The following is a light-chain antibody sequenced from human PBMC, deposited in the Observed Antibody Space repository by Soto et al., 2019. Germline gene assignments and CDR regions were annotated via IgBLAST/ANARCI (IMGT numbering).Light chain of an antibody. J-gene: IGKJ4*01. CDR1: QSVSSSF. CDR3: QQYYSSPHT. V-gene: IGKV3-20*01. CDR2: GAS. Sequence: EIVLTQSPCTLSLSPGERATLSCRASQSVSSSFLAWYQPKPFQSPRLLICGASSRATGIPDRFSGSGSVTDFTLTISRLEPADVEVYYCQQYYSSPHTCGGGPKVEIK.